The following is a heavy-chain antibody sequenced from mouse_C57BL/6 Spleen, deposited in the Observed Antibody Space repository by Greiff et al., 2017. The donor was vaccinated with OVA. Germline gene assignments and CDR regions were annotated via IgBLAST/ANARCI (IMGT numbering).Heavy chain of an antibody. V-gene: IGHV1-61*01. CDR1: GYTFTSYW. D-gene: IGHD2-5*01. J-gene: IGHJ3*01. CDR3: AREDSNYGAWFAY. Sequence: VQLQQPGAELVRPGSSVKLSCKASGYTFTSYWMDWVKQRPGQGLEWIGNIYPSDSETHYNQKFKDKATLTVDKSSSTAYMQLSSLSSEDSAVYYCAREDSNYGAWFAYWGQGTLVTVSA. CDR2: IYPSDSET.